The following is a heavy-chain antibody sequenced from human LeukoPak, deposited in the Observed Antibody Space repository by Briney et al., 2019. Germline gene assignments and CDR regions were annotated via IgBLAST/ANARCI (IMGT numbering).Heavy chain of an antibody. V-gene: IGHV1-69*05. D-gene: IGHD3-22*01. CDR1: GYTFTGYY. Sequence: GASVTVSCKASGYTFTGYYMHWVRQAPGQGLEWMGRIIPIFGTANHAQKFQGRVTITTDESTSTAYMELSSLRSEDTAVYYCARGTYYYDSSGYYYWFDPWGQGTLVTVSS. J-gene: IGHJ5*02. CDR3: ARGTYYYDSSGYYYWFDP. CDR2: IIPIFGTA.